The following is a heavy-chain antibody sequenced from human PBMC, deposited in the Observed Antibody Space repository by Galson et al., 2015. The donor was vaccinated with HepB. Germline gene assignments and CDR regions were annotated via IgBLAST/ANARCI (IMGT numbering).Heavy chain of an antibody. CDR1: GFVFDKYA. D-gene: IGHD2-15*01. Sequence: SLRLSCAASGFVFDKYAMSWVRQAPGKGLEWVSTISGDGSRTYYADSVKGRFTISRDKSKSTVSLQMNSLSAEDTAVYYCAKDQISAEVVVSAFHYWGQGTLVTVSS. CDR3: AKDQISAEVVVSAFHY. J-gene: IGHJ4*02. CDR2: ISGDGSRT. V-gene: IGHV3-23*01.